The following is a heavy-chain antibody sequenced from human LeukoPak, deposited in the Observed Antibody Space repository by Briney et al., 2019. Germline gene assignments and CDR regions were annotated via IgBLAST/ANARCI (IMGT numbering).Heavy chain of an antibody. V-gene: IGHV4-4*02. CDR2: IYHSGST. Sequence: PSETLSLTCAVSGGSISSSNWWSWVRQPPGKGLEWIGEIYHSGSTNYNPSLKSRVTISVDKSKNQFSLKLSSVTAADTAVYYCTRRAVRGVIIALGDYWGQGTLVTVSS. CDR1: GGSISSSNW. J-gene: IGHJ4*02. D-gene: IGHD3-10*01. CDR3: TRRAVRGVIIALGDY.